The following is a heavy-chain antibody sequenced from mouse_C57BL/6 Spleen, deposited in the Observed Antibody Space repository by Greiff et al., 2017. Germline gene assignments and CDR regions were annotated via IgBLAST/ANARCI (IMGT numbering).Heavy chain of an antibody. CDR1: GYTFTDYE. Sequence: VQLLQSGAELVRPGASVTLSCKASGYTFTDYEMHWVQQTPVHGLEWIGAIDPETGGTAYTQTFKGKVILSTDKSSSTAYMELRSLRSEDSAVYYCKRKALYYDYDYGYFDVWGTGTTVTVSS. CDR3: KRKALYYDYDYGYFDV. J-gene: IGHJ1*03. CDR2: IDPETGGT. D-gene: IGHD2-4*01. V-gene: IGHV1-15*01.